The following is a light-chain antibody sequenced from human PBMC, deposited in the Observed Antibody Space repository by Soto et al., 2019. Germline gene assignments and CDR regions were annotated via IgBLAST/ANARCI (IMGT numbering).Light chain of an antibody. V-gene: IGLV1-44*01. CDR3: AALYDSLNGPV. Sequence: QSVLTQPPSASGTTGQRVTISGSGSSSNIGSNTVNWYQQLPGTAPKLLIYSNNQRPSGVPDRLSGSKSGTSASLAISGLQAEDVAVYYRAALYDSLNGPVFGLGTKLTVL. CDR1: SSNIGSNT. CDR2: SNN. J-gene: IGLJ2*01.